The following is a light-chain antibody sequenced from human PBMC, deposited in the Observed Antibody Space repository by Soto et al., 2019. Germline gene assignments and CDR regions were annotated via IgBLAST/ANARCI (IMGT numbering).Light chain of an antibody. J-gene: IGKJ4*01. CDR3: QQYANLPLT. V-gene: IGKV1-33*01. CDR1: QDINNY. CDR2: DAS. Sequence: DIQMTQSPSSLSASVRDRVTITCQAGQDINNYLNWYQQKPGKAPKLLIYDASNLETGVPSRFSGSGSGTDFTFTISSLQPEDIATYYCQQYANLPLTFGEGTKVDIK.